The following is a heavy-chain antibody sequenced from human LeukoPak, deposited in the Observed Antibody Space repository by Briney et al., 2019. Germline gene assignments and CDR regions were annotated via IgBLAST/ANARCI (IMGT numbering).Heavy chain of an antibody. V-gene: IGHV3-74*01. CDR1: GFSFSNYW. D-gene: IGHD5-18*01. CDR2: VDNDGSGT. Sequence: PGGSLRLSCAASGFSFSNYWMHWVRQVPGKGLVCVSRVDNDGSGTTYADSVKGRFTISRDNAKNTVYLQMNSLRAEDTAVYYCARSQRGYSYGEHWGQGTPVTVSS. CDR3: ARSQRGYSYGEH. J-gene: IGHJ4*02.